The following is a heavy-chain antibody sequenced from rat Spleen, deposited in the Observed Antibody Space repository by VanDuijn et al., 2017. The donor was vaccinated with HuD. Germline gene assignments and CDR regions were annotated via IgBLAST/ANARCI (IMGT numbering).Heavy chain of an antibody. CDR3: ARSEGTHYFLPFAD. Sequence: EVQLVESGGGLVQPGRSLKLSCAASGFTFSDYYMTWVRQAPTKGLEWVATISYDGSNTYYRDSVKGRFTISRDNAKSTLYLQMDSLRSEDTATYYCARSEGTHYFLPFADWGQGTLVTVSS. J-gene: IGHJ3*01. CDR1: GFTFSDYY. CDR2: ISYDGSNT. V-gene: IGHV5-7*01. D-gene: IGHD1-11*01.